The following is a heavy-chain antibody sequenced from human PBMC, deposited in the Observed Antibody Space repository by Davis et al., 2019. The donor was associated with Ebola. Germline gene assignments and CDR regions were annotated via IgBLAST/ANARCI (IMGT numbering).Heavy chain of an antibody. CDR3: ARGHTYGRWDDWFDP. D-gene: IGHD5-18*01. J-gene: IGHJ5*02. CDR2: INPNFGGK. CDR1: GYTFAAHY. V-gene: IGHV1-2*06. Sequence: AASVKVSCKASGYTFAAHYIHWVRQAPGQGLEWMGRINPNFGGKIYSQKFQDRVTMTIDTSITTAYMELDSLRSDDTAVYYCARGHTYGRWDDWFDPWGQGTLVTVSS.